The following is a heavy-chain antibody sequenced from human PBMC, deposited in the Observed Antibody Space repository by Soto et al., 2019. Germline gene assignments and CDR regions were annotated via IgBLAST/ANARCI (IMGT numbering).Heavy chain of an antibody. CDR1: GYTFTSYP. V-gene: IGHV1-3*01. CDR3: SRDDSDWFFN. Sequence: VASVKVSCKASGYTFTSYPMHWVRQAPGQRLEWMGWINVGNGNTKYSQKFQGRVTITRDTSASTAYMELSSLRSEDTAVYYCSRDDSDWFFNWGRGTLVTVSS. J-gene: IGHJ4*02. D-gene: IGHD3-9*01. CDR2: INVGNGNT.